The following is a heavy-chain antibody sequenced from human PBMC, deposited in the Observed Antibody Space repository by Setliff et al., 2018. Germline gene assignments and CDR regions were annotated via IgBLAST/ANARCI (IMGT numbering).Heavy chain of an antibody. Sequence: SETLSLTCTVSGVSIRSYYWSWIRQPPGKGLEWIGYIFYSGSSNYNPSLQSRVSISVDTSKNQLSLKLDSLTAADTAVYFCARLPRTVTYFDYWGQGAMVTVSS. V-gene: IGHV4-59*01. J-gene: IGHJ4*02. CDR2: IFYSGSS. CDR1: GVSIRSYY. D-gene: IGHD4-17*01. CDR3: ARLPRTVTYFDY.